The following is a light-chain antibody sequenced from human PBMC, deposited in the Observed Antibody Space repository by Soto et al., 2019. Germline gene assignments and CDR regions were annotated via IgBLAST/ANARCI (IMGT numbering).Light chain of an antibody. CDR1: SSNIGAGYD. Sequence: QSVLTQPPSVSGAPGQRVTISCTGSSSNIGAGYDVHWYQQLPGTAPKLLIYGNSNRPSGVPDRFSGSKSGTSASLAITGLQVEDGADSPGPAYDSSLSGSVCGGGTTLTVL. V-gene: IGLV1-40*01. CDR2: GNS. CDR3: PAYDSSLSGSV. J-gene: IGLJ3*02.